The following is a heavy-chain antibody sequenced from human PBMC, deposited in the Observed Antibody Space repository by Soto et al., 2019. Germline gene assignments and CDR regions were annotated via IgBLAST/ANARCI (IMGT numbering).Heavy chain of an antibody. Sequence: SETLSLTCAVYGGSFSGYYWSWIRQPPGKGLEWIGEINHSGSTNCNPSLKSRVTISVDTSKNRFSLKLSSVTAADTAVYYCARSSVLRYFDWRTWIDYWGQGXLVTVYS. CDR3: ARSSVLRYFDWRTWIDY. J-gene: IGHJ4*02. CDR2: INHSGST. D-gene: IGHD3-9*01. V-gene: IGHV4-34*01. CDR1: GGSFSGYY.